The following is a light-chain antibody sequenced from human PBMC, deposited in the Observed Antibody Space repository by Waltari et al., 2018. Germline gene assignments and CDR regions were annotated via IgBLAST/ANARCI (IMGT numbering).Light chain of an antibody. CDR1: SGNIASTY. Sequence: KTVTISCTRSSGNIASTYVQWYQQRPGSFPTTVIYEDYHRPSGVPDRFSASFDSSSNSASLTISGLKTEDEADYYCQSYDSNNYVIFGGGTKLTVL. CDR2: EDY. CDR3: QSYDSNNYVI. J-gene: IGLJ2*01. V-gene: IGLV6-57*01.